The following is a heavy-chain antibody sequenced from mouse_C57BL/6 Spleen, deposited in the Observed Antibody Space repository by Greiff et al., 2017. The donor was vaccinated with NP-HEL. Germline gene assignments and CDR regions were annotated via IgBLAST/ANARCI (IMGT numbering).Heavy chain of an antibody. CDR1: GYTFTDYE. CDR3: TRWATVVARGYAMDY. CDR2: IDPETGGT. V-gene: IGHV1-15*01. D-gene: IGHD1-1*01. Sequence: QVQLQQSGAELVRPGASVTLSCKASGYTFTDYEMHWVKQTPVHGLEWIGAIDPETGGTAYNQKFKGKAILTADKSSSTAYMELRSLTSEDSAVYYCTRWATVVARGYAMDYWGQGTSVTVSS. J-gene: IGHJ4*01.